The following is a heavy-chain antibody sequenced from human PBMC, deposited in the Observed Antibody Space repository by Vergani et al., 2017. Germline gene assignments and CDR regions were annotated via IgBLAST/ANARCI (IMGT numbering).Heavy chain of an antibody. CDR1: GYPFTSYY. Sequence: QVQLVQSGAEVKKPGASVKVSCKASGYPFTSYYMHWVRQAPGKGLEWMGIINPSGGSTSYAQKFQGRVTMTRDTSTSTVYMELSSLRSEDTAVYYCARDLKGQQLYYWGQGTLVTVSS. V-gene: IGHV1-46*01. J-gene: IGHJ4*02. D-gene: IGHD6-13*01. CDR2: INPSGGST. CDR3: ARDLKGQQLYY.